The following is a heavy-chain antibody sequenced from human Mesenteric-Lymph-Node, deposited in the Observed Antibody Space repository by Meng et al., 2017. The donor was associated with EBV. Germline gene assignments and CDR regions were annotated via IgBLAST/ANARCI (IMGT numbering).Heavy chain of an antibody. CDR2: INHSGST. CDR1: GGSFSGYY. J-gene: IGHJ4*02. CDR3: ARGVYYGDYAFGY. Sequence: QVPLHQVVAGLLKPSGTLSLTWAAYGGSFSGYYGSWIRQPPGKGLEWIGEINHSGSTNYNPSLKSRVTISVDTSKNQFSLKLSSVTAADTAVYYCARGVYYGDYAFGYWGQGTLVTVSS. V-gene: IGHV4-34*01. D-gene: IGHD4-17*01.